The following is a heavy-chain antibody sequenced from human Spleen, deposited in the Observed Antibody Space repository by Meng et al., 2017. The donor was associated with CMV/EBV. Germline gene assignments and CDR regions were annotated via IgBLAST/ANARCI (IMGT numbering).Heavy chain of an antibody. Sequence: GGSLRLSCAASGFTFSSYSMNWVRQAPGKGLEWVSTIESSESYYTDSVKGRFTISRDNAKNSLYLQMSSLRAEDTGVDYCARDSNKVRGFDDWGQGTLVTVSS. CDR3: ARDSNKVRGFDD. D-gene: IGHD3-10*01. J-gene: IGHJ4*02. CDR2: IESSESY. V-gene: IGHV3-21*01. CDR1: GFTFSSYS.